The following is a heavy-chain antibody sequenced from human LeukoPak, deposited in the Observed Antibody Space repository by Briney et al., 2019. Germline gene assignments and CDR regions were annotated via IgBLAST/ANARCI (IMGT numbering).Heavy chain of an antibody. Sequence: GGSLRLSCAASGFTVNNNYMNWVRQAPGKGLEWISVIYSGGRTYCADSVEGRFTISRDNSKNTVFLQMNSLRADDTAVYYCAREADFWSGQFDYWGQGTLVTVSS. V-gene: IGHV3-53*05. CDR3: AREADFWSGQFDY. J-gene: IGHJ4*02. D-gene: IGHD3-3*01. CDR2: IYSGGRT. CDR1: GFTVNNNY.